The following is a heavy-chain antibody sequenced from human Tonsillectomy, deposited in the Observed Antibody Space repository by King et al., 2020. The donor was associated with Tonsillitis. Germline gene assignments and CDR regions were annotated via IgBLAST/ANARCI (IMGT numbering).Heavy chain of an antibody. CDR2: IYTSGST. CDR3: ARDRDDSSGYYYVDFDY. CDR1: GGSISSYY. Sequence: QLQESGPGLVKPSETLSLTCTVSGGSISSYYWSWIRQPAGKGLEWIGRIYTSGSTNYNPSLKSRVTMSVDTSKNQFSLKLSSVTAADTAVYYCARDRDDSSGYYYVDFDYWGQGTLVTVSS. D-gene: IGHD3-22*01. V-gene: IGHV4-4*07. J-gene: IGHJ4*02.